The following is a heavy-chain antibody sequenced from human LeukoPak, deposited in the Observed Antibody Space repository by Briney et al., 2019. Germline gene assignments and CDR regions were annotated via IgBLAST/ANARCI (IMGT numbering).Heavy chain of an antibody. CDR1: GFTFGDSY. D-gene: IGHD6-19*01. CDR3: ARSPQSGSGWYDYFDY. Sequence: GGSLRLSCGASGFTFGDSYMSWIRQAPGKGLEWVSYISSSGGTMYYADSVKGRFTISRDNAKNSLYLQMNSLRAEDTAVYYCARSPQSGSGWYDYFDYWGQGTLVTVSS. J-gene: IGHJ4*02. V-gene: IGHV3-11*01. CDR2: ISSSGGTM.